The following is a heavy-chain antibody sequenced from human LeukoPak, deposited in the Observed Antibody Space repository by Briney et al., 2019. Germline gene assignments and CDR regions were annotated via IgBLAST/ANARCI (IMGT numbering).Heavy chain of an antibody. J-gene: IGHJ4*02. Sequence: SETLSLTCAVSGGSFSGYYWTWIRQPPGKGLEWIGEISHSGSANCNPSLMSRVTISLDTSKNHFSLNLSSVTAADTAVYYCARGQGTVTTHWGQGTLVTVSS. CDR1: GGSFSGYY. V-gene: IGHV4-34*01. D-gene: IGHD4-11*01. CDR2: ISHSGSA. CDR3: ARGQGTVTTH.